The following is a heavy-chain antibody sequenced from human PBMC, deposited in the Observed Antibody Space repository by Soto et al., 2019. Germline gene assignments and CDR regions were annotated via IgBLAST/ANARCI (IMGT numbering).Heavy chain of an antibody. D-gene: IGHD1-26*01. V-gene: IGHV3-23*01. CDR3: AKGTVGATEEGWFDH. Sequence: LRLSCAASGFTFSSYAMSWVRQAPGKGLEWVSAISGSGGSTYYADSVKGRFTISRDNSKNTLYLQMNSLRAEDTAVYYCAKGTVGATEEGWFDHWGQGTLVTVSS. CDR2: ISGSGGST. J-gene: IGHJ5*02. CDR1: GFTFSSYA.